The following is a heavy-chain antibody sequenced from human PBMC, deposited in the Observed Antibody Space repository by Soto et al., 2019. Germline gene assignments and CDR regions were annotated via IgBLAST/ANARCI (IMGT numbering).Heavy chain of an antibody. CDR3: AKDLNMRCLRFSEFDM. Sequence: LRLSCAASGFTFSSYGMHWGRQAPGKGLEWVAVISYDGSNKYYADSVKGRFTISRDNSKNTLYLQMNSLRAEDTAVYYCAKDLNMRCLRFSEFDMWGQGPVRTVSS. D-gene: IGHD5-12*01. V-gene: IGHV3-30*18. CDR2: ISYDGSNK. J-gene: IGHJ3*02. CDR1: GFTFSSYG.